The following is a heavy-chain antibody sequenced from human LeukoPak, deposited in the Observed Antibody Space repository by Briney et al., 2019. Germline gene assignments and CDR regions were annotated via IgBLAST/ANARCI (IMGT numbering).Heavy chain of an antibody. CDR2: ISSSGSTI. CDR1: GFTFSDYY. D-gene: IGHD2-8*01. Sequence: GGSLRLSCAASGFTFSDYYMSWIRQAPGKGLEWVSYISSSGSTIYYADSVKGRFAISRDNAKNSLYLQMNSLRAEDTAVYYCARDSIVRGNIGNDMDVWGKGTTVTVSS. J-gene: IGHJ6*03. CDR3: ARDSIVRGNIGNDMDV. V-gene: IGHV3-11*01.